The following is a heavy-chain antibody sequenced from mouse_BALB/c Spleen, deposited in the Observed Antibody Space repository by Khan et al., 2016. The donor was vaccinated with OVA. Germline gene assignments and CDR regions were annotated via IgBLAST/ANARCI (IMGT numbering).Heavy chain of an antibody. J-gene: IGHJ3*01. CDR2: INPINGYT. V-gene: IGHV1-4*01. CDR3: VRDGAYHRNDGWFAY. CDR1: GYTFTSYT. D-gene: IGHD2-14*01. Sequence: QMQLQQSGAELARPGASVKMSCKASGYTFTSYTIHWIKLRPGQGLEWIGFINPINGYTNYNQKFKDKATLTADKSSTTVYMQLSSLTSDDSAVYNCVRDGAYHRNDGWFAYWGQGTLVTVSA.